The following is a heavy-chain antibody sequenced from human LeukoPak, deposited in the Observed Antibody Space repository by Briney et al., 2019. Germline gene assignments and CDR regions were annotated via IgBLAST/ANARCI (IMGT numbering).Heavy chain of an antibody. J-gene: IGHJ1*01. CDR3: ARGYCSSTSCFIQH. CDR1: AGTFSSYA. D-gene: IGHD2-2*01. CDR2: IIPIFGTA. Sequence: SVKVSCKASAGTFSSYAISWVRQAPGQGLEWMGGIIPIFGTANYAQKFQGRVTITADESTSTAYMELSSLRSEDTAVYYCARGYCSSTSCFIQHWGQGTLVTVSS. V-gene: IGHV1-69*13.